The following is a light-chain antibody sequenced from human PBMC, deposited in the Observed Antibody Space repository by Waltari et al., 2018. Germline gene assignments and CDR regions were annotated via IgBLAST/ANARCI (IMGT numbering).Light chain of an antibody. Sequence: DIQMTQSPSSLSASVGDRVTITCRASPGMSNYLAWYQQNPGKVPKRRIYEASTLQSGFPSRFSGSGSGTEFTLTISSLQPEDVATYYCQKYDSAPFTFGPGTKVNIK. CDR3: QKYDSAPFT. V-gene: IGKV1-27*01. CDR1: PGMSNY. CDR2: EAS. J-gene: IGKJ3*01.